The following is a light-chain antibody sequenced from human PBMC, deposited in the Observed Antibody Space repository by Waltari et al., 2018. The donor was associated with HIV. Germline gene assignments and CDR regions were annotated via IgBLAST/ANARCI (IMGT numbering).Light chain of an antibody. CDR2: GNT. J-gene: IGLJ2*01. CDR3: QSYDRRLSASL. CDR1: SSNLGAGYD. V-gene: IGLV1-40*01. Sequence: QSVLTQPPSVSGAPGQRVTISCTGTSSNLGAGYDVEWYQQVPGTAPKLLIYGNTTLPAGVSDRFSASKSGTSASLAITGLQAEDEADYYCQSYDRRLSASLFGGGTTLTVL.